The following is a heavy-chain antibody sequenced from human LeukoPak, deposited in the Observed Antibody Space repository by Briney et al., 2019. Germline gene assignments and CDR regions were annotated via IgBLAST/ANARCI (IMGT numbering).Heavy chain of an antibody. J-gene: IGHJ4*02. CDR3: AKVQVAGATNGGLDY. CDR1: GFTFSSYG. D-gene: IGHD1-26*01. V-gene: IGHV3-30*02. CDR2: IKYDGSNK. Sequence: PGGSLRLSCAASGFTFSSYGMHWVRQAPGKGLEWVAFIKYDGSNKYYADSVKGRFTISRDNSKNTLYLQMNSLRAEDTAVYYCAKVQVAGATNGGLDYWGQGTLVTVSS.